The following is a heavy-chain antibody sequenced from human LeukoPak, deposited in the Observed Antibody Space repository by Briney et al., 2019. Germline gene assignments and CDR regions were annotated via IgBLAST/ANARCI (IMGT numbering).Heavy chain of an antibody. D-gene: IGHD3-9*01. CDR1: GFIFSDYY. V-gene: IGHV3-11*04. J-gene: IGHJ4*02. Sequence: GGSLRLSCDASGFIFSDYYMSWARQAPGKGLEWISYISNPSSTKYYADSVKGRFTISRDNSKNTLYLQMNSLRAEDTAVYYCAKDLRYDILTGYLNLWGPDYWGQGTLVTVSS. CDR2: ISNPSSTK. CDR3: AKDLRYDILTGYLNLWGPDY.